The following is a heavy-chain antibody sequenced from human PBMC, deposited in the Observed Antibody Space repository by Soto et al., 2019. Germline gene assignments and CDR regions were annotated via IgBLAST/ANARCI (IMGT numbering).Heavy chain of an antibody. CDR2: IIPILGIA. D-gene: IGHD3-10*01. CDR3: ARGGVFFFAAPTNPFDY. Sequence: SVKVSCKASGGTFSSYAISWVRQAPGQGLEWMGRIIPILGIANYAQKFQGRVTITADKSTSTAYMELSSLRSEDTAVYYCARGGVFFFAAPTNPFDYWGQGTLVTVSS. J-gene: IGHJ4*02. V-gene: IGHV1-69*04. CDR1: GGTFSSYA.